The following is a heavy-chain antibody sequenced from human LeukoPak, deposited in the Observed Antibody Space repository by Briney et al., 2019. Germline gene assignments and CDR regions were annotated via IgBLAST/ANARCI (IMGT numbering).Heavy chain of an antibody. Sequence: ASVKVSCKASGYTFSSYYMHWVRQAPGQGLEWMGVINPNDGSTTYAQKFQGRVTMTRDTSTTTVYMELSSLRSEDTAIYYCARAPADHVLLGEDYWGQGTLVTVSS. D-gene: IGHD3-16*01. CDR2: INPNDGST. J-gene: IGHJ4*02. V-gene: IGHV1-46*01. CDR3: ARAPADHVLLGEDY. CDR1: GYTFSSYY.